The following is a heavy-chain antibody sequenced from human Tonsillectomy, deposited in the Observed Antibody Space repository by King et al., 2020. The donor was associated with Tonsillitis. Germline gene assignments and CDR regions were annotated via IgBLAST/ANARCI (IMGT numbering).Heavy chain of an antibody. V-gene: IGHV1-18*04. CDR1: DFTLTNYG. D-gene: IGHD2-15*01. Sequence: QLVQSGPELKKPGASVKVSCKAADFTLTNYGITWVRQAPGQGLEWMGWISGYNGNTNYVQKFQGRVTMTTETSTNTAYMELRSLISDASAIYYCVRDDPEYSSGPDFWGQGTLVTVSS. J-gene: IGHJ4*02. CDR3: VRDDPEYSSGPDF. CDR2: ISGYNGNT.